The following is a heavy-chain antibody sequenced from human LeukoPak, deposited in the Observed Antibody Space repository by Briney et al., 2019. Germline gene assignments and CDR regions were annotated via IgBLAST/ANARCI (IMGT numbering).Heavy chain of an antibody. V-gene: IGHV1-2*02. CDR1: GYTFTSYD. CDR2: INPNSGGT. D-gene: IGHD5-12*01. J-gene: IGHJ4*02. Sequence: ASVKVSCKASGYTFTSYDINWVRQAPGQGLEWMGWINPNSGGTNYAQKFQGRVTMTRDTSISTAYTELSRLRSDDTAVYYCARVRGYSGYDPALSFDYWGQGTLVTVSS. CDR3: ARVRGYSGYDPALSFDY.